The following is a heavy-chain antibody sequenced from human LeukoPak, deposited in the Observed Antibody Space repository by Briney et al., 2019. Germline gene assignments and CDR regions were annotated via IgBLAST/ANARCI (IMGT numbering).Heavy chain of an antibody. CDR1: GYSFTSYW. D-gene: IGHD3-9*01. CDR3: ARHALVLRYFDWLDDYYFDY. CDR2: IYPGDSDT. Sequence: GESLKISCKGSGYSFTSYWIGWVRQMPGEGLEWMGIIYPGDSDTRYSPSFQGQVTISADKSISTAYLQWSSLKASDTAMYYCARHALVLRYFDWLDDYYFDYWGQGTLVTVSS. V-gene: IGHV5-51*01. J-gene: IGHJ4*02.